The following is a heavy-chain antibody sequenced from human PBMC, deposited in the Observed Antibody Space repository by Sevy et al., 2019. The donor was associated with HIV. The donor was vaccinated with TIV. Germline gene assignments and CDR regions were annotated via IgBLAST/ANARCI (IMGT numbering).Heavy chain of an antibody. J-gene: IGHJ3*02. CDR2: ISSGSSSI. Sequence: GGSLRLSCAASGFRFDRYSMNWVRQAPGKGLEWVSYISSGSSSINYADSVKDRFTISRDNAKESLFLQMNSLRAEDTAVYYCARGPSIFGYVDGLNIWGQGTMVTVSS. CDR1: GFRFDRYS. CDR3: ARGPSIFGYVDGLNI. V-gene: IGHV3-48*01. D-gene: IGHD3-3*01.